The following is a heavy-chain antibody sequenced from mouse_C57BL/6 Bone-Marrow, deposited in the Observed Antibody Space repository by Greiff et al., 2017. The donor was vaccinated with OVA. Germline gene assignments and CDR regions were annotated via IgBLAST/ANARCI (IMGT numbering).Heavy chain of an antibody. D-gene: IGHD2-4*01. J-gene: IGHJ3*01. V-gene: IGHV10-3*01. CDR3: VRDGGLRRGFAF. Sequence: DVMLVESGGGLVQPKGSLKLSCAASGFTFNTYAMHWVRQAPGKGLEWVARIRSKSSNYATYYADSVKDRFTISRDDSQSMLYLQMNNLKTEDTAMYYCVRDGGLRRGFAFWGQGTLVTVSA. CDR2: IRSKSSNYAT. CDR1: GFTFNTYA.